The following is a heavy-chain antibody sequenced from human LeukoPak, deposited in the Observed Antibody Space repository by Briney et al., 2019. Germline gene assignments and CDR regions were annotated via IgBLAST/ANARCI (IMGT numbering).Heavy chain of an antibody. CDR1: GFTFSDYY. V-gene: IGHV3-21*01. Sequence: GGSLRLSCAASGFTFSDYYMNWIRQAPGKGLEWVSSISSSSSYIYYADSVKGRFTISRDNAKNSLYLQMNSLRAEDTAVYYCARATYGTVAGTVFDYWGQGTLVTVSS. CDR3: ARATYGTVAGTVFDY. J-gene: IGHJ4*02. D-gene: IGHD6-19*01. CDR2: ISSSSSYI.